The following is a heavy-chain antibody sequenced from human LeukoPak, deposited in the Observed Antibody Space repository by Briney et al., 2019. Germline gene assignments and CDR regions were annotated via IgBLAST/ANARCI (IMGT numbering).Heavy chain of an antibody. J-gene: IGHJ4*02. CDR1: GGFISNSNFY. CDR3: VRLYYYDASRPTL. D-gene: IGHD3-22*01. Sequence: SETLSLTCTVSGGFISNSNFYWGWIRQPPGKDLDWIGNIYYTGRTYYNASLNSRVTMSVDASKNQFSLRLSSVTAADTAVYYCVRLYYYDASRPTLWGQGTLVIVSS. V-gene: IGHV4-39*01. CDR2: IYYTGRT.